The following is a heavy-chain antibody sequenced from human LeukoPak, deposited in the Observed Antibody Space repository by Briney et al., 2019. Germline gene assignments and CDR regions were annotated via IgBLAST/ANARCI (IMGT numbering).Heavy chain of an antibody. CDR2: IYYSGST. D-gene: IGHD6-13*01. CDR3: ARSRTQQLVKGPEVEFDY. CDR1: GYFISSGYY. J-gene: IGHJ4*02. Sequence: PSETLSLTCAVSGYFISSGYYWSWIRQPPGKGLEWIGYIYYSGSTNYNPSLKSRVTISVDTSKNQFSLKLSSVTAADTAVYYCARSRTQQLVKGPEVEFDYWGQGTLVTVSS. V-gene: IGHV4-61*01.